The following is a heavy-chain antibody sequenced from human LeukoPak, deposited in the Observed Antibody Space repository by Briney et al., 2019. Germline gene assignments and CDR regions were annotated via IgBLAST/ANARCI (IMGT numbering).Heavy chain of an antibody. J-gene: IGHJ5*02. CDR2: IYPGDSDT. CDR1: GYSFTSYW. CDR3: ARRGGYCSSTSCYPRNWFDP. V-gene: IGHV5-51*01. Sequence: HGESLKISCKGSGYSFTSYWIAWVRQMPGKGLEWMGIIYPGDSDTRYSPSFQGQVTISADKSISTAYLRWSSLKASDTAMYYCARRGGYCSSTSCYPRNWFDPWGQGTLVTVSS. D-gene: IGHD2-2*01.